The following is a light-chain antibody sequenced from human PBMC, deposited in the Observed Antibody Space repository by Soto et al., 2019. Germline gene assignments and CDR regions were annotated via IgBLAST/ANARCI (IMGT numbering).Light chain of an antibody. V-gene: IGLV2-11*01. J-gene: IGLJ2*01. CDR1: SNDVGGYNF. Sequence: QSVLTQPRSVSGSPGQSVTISCTGTSNDVGGYNFVSWYQQHPGKVPKLFIYDVSRRPSGVPDRFSGSKSGNTASLTISGLQAEDEADYYCSSYADCYTLVFGGGTQLTVL. CDR3: SSYADCYTLV. CDR2: DVS.